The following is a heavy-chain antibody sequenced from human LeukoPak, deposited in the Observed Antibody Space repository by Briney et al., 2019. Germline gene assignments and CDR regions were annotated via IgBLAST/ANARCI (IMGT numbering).Heavy chain of an antibody. CDR3: AALIVGATGPVY. CDR2: IVVGSGNT. CDR1: GFTFTSSA. Sequence: SVKVSCKASGFTFTSSAMQWVRQARGQRLEWTGWIVVGSGNTNYAQKFQERVTITRDMSTSTAYMELSSLRSEDTAVYYCAALIVGATGPVYWGQGTLVTVSS. V-gene: IGHV1-58*02. D-gene: IGHD1-26*01. J-gene: IGHJ4*02.